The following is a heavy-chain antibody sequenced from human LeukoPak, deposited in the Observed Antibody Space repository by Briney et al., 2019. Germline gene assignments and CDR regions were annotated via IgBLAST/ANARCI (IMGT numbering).Heavy chain of an antibody. D-gene: IGHD6-6*01. CDR1: GFTFSSNS. CDR2: ITGSGTII. Sequence: PGGSLRLSCAASGFTFSSNSMNWVRQAPGKGLEWVSFITGSGTIIYYADSVKGRFTISRDNAKNSLYLQMNSLRAEDTAVYYCAGEGLIAARYEGAFDIWGQGTMVTVSS. CDR3: AGEGLIAARYEGAFDI. V-gene: IGHV3-48*04. J-gene: IGHJ3*02.